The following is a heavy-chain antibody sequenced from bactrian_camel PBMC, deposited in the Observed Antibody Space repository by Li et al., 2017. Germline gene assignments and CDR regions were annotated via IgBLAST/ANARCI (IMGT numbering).Heavy chain of an antibody. V-gene: IGHV3-2*01. D-gene: IGHD2*01. CDR1: GFTFSTYY. CDR3: TTGTTDYGGSWFSSGY. CDR2: IYSDDIT. J-gene: IGHJ6*01. Sequence: VQLVESGGGLAQPGGSLKLSCAASGFTFSTYYMSWVRQAPGKGLEWVATIYSDDITDYAASVKGRFATFRDNAKNTLLLQLNGLKNEDTAMYYCTTGTTDYGGSWFSSGYWGQGTQVTVS.